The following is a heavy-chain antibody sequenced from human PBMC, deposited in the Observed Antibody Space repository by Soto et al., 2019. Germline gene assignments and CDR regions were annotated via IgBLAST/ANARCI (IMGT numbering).Heavy chain of an antibody. Sequence: SETLSLTCTVSGGSISSESYFWGWVRQPSGKGLEWVGTISYSGSPFFNPSLKGRATLSVDTSKNQFSLRLSAVTAADSAVYFCAALLGHCSGGTCFFRWFDPWGKGSLVTVST. V-gene: IGHV4-39*01. CDR1: GGSISSESYF. D-gene: IGHD2-15*01. J-gene: IGHJ5*02. CDR2: ISYSGSP. CDR3: AALLGHCSGGTCFFRWFDP.